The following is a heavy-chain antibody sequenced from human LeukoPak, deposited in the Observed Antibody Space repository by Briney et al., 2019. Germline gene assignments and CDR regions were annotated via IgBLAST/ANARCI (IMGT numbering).Heavy chain of an antibody. CDR3: ARPYGGQGY. D-gene: IGHD4-23*01. Sequence: PGGSLRLSCAASGFTLSNHEMNWVRQAPGKGPEWLSYISSSGGTIYYADSVKGRFTISRDNARNSLYLQMNSLRAEDTAVYYCARPYGGQGYWGQGTLVTVSS. CDR2: ISSSGGTI. CDR1: GFTLSNHE. V-gene: IGHV3-48*03. J-gene: IGHJ4*02.